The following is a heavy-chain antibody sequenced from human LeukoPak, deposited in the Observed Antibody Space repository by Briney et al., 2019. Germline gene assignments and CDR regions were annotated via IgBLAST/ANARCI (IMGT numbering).Heavy chain of an antibody. J-gene: IGHJ4*02. CDR1: GFTFSSYG. CDR2: ITGSGGTT. V-gene: IGHV3-23*01. CDR3: AKDGNWTRFEN. Sequence: PGGSLRLSCAASGFTFSSYGMNWVRQAPGKGLEWVSGITGSGGTTYYADSVKGRFTISRDNSKNTLYLQMNSPRAEDTAAYYCAKDGNWTRFENWGQGTLVTDSS. D-gene: IGHD1-20*01.